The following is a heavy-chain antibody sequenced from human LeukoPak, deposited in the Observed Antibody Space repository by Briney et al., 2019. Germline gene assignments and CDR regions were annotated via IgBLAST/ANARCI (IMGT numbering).Heavy chain of an antibody. CDR1: GGSISSYY. CDR3: AREGAAAGTHRAFDL. CDR2: ICYTSDT. Sequence: SGTLSLTCTVSGGSISSYYWSWVRQPPGKGLEWIGYICYTSDTYYNPSLKSRLTMSVDTSKSQFSLKLRSLTAADTAFYYCAREGAAAGTHRAFDLWGQGTIVTVSS. V-gene: IGHV4-59*06. D-gene: IGHD6-13*01. J-gene: IGHJ3*01.